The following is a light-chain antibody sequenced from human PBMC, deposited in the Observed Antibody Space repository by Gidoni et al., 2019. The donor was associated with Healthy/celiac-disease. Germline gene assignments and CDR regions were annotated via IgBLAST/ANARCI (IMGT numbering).Light chain of an antibody. CDR1: QSLDRF. CDR2: AAS. J-gene: IGKJ1*01. V-gene: IGKV1-39*01. CDR3: QQSQGTPWX. Sequence: DVQMTQSPSSLSATVGDRVTITCRASQSLDRFLNWYQQIPGKAPKLLIYAASTLQSGVPSRFSGSGSGTQFTLTITSLHPEDSATYFCQQSQGTPWXFXQGTKVEIK.